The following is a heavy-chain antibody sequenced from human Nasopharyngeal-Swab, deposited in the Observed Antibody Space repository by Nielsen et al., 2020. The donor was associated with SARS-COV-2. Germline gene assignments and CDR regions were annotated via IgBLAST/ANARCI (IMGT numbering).Heavy chain of an antibody. CDR2: ISSSSSYI. D-gene: IGHD3-3*01. V-gene: IGHV3-21*01. CDR3: ARDGLDYDFWSAYFMDV. CDR1: GFTFNNYN. J-gene: IGHJ6*02. Sequence: GSLRLSCAASGFTFNNYNFNWVRQAPGKRLEWVSSISSSSSYIYYADSVKGRFTISRDNAKNSLYLQMNSLRAEDTAVYYCARDGLDYDFWSAYFMDVWGQGTTVTVSS.